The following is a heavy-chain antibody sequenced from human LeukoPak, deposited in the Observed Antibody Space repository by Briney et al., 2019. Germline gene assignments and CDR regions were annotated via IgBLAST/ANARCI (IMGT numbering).Heavy chain of an antibody. J-gene: IGHJ4*02. D-gene: IGHD3-10*01. Sequence: GRSLRLSCAASGFTFSSYAVHWVRQAPGKGLEWVAVISYDGSNKYYADSVKGRFTISRDNSKNTLYLQMNSLRAENTAVYYCARGSQYYGSGSYTFFDYWGQGTLVTVSS. CDR3: ARGSQYYGSGSYTFFDY. V-gene: IGHV3-30*04. CDR2: ISYDGSNK. CDR1: GFTFSSYA.